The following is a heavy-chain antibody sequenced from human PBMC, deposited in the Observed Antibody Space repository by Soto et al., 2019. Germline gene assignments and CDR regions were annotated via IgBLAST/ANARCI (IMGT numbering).Heavy chain of an antibody. CDR2: INAGNGNT. CDR3: AKSATVPAAIAY. D-gene: IGHD2-2*02. Sequence: GASVKVSCKASGYTFKSYAMHWVRQAPGQRLEWMGWINAGNGNTKYSQKFQGRVTITRDTSASTAYMELSSLRSEDTAVYYCAKSATVPAAIAYWGQGTLVTVSS. V-gene: IGHV1-3*01. CDR1: GYTFKSYA. J-gene: IGHJ4*02.